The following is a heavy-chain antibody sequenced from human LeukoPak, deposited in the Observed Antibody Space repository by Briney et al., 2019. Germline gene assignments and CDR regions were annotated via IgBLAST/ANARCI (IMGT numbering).Heavy chain of an antibody. V-gene: IGHV3-23*01. CDR2: ISGSGGST. CDR1: GFTFSSYA. D-gene: IGHD6-19*01. J-gene: IGHJ4*02. Sequence: PGGSLRLSCAASGFTFSSYAMSWVRQAPGKGLEWVPAISGSGGSTYYADSVKGRFTISRDNSKNTLYLQMNSLRAEDTAVYYCAKGKYSSGWYLGYWGQGTLVTVSS. CDR3: AKGKYSSGWYLGY.